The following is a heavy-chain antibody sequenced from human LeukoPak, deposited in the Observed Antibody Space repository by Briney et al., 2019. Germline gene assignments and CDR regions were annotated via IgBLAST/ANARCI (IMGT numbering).Heavy chain of an antibody. V-gene: IGHV1-2*06. CDR2: INPNSGGT. D-gene: IGHD3-22*01. Sequence: ASVKVSCKASGYTFTGYYMHWVRQAPGQGLEWMGRINPNSGGTNYAQKFQGRVTMTRDTSISTAYMELSRLRSDDTAVYYCAVAHYYDSSGYGHDYWGQGTLVTVSS. CDR1: GYTFTGYY. CDR3: AVAHYYDSSGYGHDY. J-gene: IGHJ4*02.